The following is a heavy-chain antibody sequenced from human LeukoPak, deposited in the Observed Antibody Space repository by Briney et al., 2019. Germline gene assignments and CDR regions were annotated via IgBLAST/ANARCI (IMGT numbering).Heavy chain of an antibody. CDR3: ARAVEMATISDAFDI. Sequence: GGSLRLSCAVSGITLSNYGMSWLRQAPGKGLEWVAGISGSGGSTNYADSVKGRFTISRDNAKNSLYLQMSSLRAEDTAVYYCARAVEMATISDAFDIWGQGTMVTVSS. V-gene: IGHV3-23*01. D-gene: IGHD5-24*01. CDR2: ISGSGGST. CDR1: GITLSNYG. J-gene: IGHJ3*02.